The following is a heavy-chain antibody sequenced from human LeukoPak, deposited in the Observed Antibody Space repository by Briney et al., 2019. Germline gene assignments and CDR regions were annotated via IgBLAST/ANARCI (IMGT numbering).Heavy chain of an antibody. V-gene: IGHV3-21*01. CDR2: ISSSSSYI. CDR1: GGTFSSYS. Sequence: SCKASGGTFSSYSMNWVRQAPGKGLEWVSSISSSSSYIYYADSVKGRFTISRDNAKNSLYLQMNSLRAEDTAVYYCARERGYCSSTSCYTPGYWGQGTLVTVSS. D-gene: IGHD2-2*02. J-gene: IGHJ4*02. CDR3: ARERGYCSSTSCYTPGY.